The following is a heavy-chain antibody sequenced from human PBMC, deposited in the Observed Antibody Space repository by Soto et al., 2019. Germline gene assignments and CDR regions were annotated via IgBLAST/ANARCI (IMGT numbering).Heavy chain of an antibody. V-gene: IGHV1-69*08. CDR2: IIPLLSTS. CDR3: ARDSPIGSTFSGYDAIDY. Sequence: QVQLVQSGAEVKKPGSSVKVSCKASGGPFSNDIITWVRQAPGQGLEWMGRIIPLLSTSTYAQKFQGRLTITADRFTGTAYLELISLRSEDTAVYYCARDSPIGSTFSGYDAIDYWGQGTLITVCS. J-gene: IGHJ4*02. D-gene: IGHD5-12*01. CDR1: GGPFSNDI.